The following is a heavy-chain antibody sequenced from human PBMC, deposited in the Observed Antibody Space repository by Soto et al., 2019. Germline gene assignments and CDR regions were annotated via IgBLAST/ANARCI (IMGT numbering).Heavy chain of an antibody. CDR2: VFHTGGT. V-gene: IGHV4-4*02. Sequence: QVQLQESGPGLVTPSETLSLTCTVSSDSIAGENWWSWVRQPPGLGLEWIGEVFHTGGTNYNPARTTRITMDGDKSKNQFSRKLISATSADTAVYYCARVFSSGSGWMYYFDVWGQGTLVSVSS. CDR3: ARVFSSGSGWMYYFDV. D-gene: IGHD6-19*01. CDR1: SDSIAGENW. J-gene: IGHJ4*02.